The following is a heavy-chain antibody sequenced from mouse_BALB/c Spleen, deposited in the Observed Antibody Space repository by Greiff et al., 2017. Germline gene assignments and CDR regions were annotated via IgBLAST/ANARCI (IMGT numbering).Heavy chain of an antibody. J-gene: IGHJ4*01. CDR1: GFTFSSFG. CDR2: ISSGSSTI. V-gene: IGHV5-17*02. Sequence: EVQGVDSGGGLVQPGGSRKLSCAASGFTFSSFGMHWVRQAPEKGLEWVAYISSGSSTIYYADTVKGRFTISRDNPKNTLFLQMTSLRSEDTAMYYCARDCEAMDYWGQGTSVTVSS. CDR3: ARDCEAMDY.